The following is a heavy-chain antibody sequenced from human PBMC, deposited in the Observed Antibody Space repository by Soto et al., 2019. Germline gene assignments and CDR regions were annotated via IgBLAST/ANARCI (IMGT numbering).Heavy chain of an antibody. Sequence: GGSLRLSCAASGFTFSSYSMNWVRQAPGKGLEWVSYISSSGSTIYYADSVKGRFTISRDNAKNSLYLQMNSLRAEDTAVYYSARDLWTLGPYYYYGMDVWGQGTTVTVSS. CDR1: GFTFSSYS. V-gene: IGHV3-48*04. CDR2: ISSSGSTI. CDR3: ARDLWTLGPYYYYGMDV. D-gene: IGHD1-1*01. J-gene: IGHJ6*02.